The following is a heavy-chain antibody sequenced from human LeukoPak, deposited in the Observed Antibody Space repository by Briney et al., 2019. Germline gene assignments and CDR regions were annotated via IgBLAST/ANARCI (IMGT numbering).Heavy chain of an antibody. CDR1: GGSISSSSYY. CDR2: IYYSGST. V-gene: IGHV4-39*01. Sequence: SETLSLTRTVSGGSISSSSYYWGWIRQPPGKGLEWIGSIYYSGSTYYNPSLKSRVTISVDTSKNQFSLKLSSVTAADTAVYYCARVNRGSGYYDSSGPQGDLTWWGQGTLVTVSS. J-gene: IGHJ4*02. CDR3: ARVNRGSGYYDSSGPQGDLTW. D-gene: IGHD3-22*01.